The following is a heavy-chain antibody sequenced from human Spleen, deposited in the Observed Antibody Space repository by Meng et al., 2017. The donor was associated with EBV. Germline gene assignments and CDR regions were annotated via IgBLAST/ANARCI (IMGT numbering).Heavy chain of an antibody. V-gene: IGHV1-18*01. CDR2: ISAYNGNT. CDR3: SRVRGTSDF. CDR1: GYTFTSYG. J-gene: IGHJ4*02. Sequence: QGQLVQSGAEGKKPGASVKVPCKASGYTFTSYGISWVRQAPGQGLEWMGWISAYNGNTDYAQKFQGRLTITTDTFTSTAYMELRTLRSDDTAVYYCSRVRGTSDFWGPGTLVTVSS. D-gene: IGHD3-16*01.